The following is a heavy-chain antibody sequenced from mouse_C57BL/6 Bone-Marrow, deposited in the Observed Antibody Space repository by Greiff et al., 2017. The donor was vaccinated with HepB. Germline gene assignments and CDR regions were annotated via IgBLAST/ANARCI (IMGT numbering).Heavy chain of an antibody. D-gene: IGHD2-1*01. V-gene: IGHV14-3*01. Sequence: VQLKESVAELVRPGASVKLSCTASGFNIKNTYMHWVKQRPEQGLEWIGRIDPANGNTKYAPKFQGKATITADTSSNTAYLQLSSLTSEDTAIYYCASIYYGNYYAMDYWGQGTSVTVSS. CDR1: GFNIKNTY. CDR3: ASIYYGNYYAMDY. J-gene: IGHJ4*01. CDR2: IDPANGNT.